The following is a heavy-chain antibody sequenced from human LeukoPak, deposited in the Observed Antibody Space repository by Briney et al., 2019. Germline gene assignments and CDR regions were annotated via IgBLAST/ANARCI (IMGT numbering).Heavy chain of an antibody. V-gene: IGHV4-61*02. J-gene: IGHJ6*03. CDR2: IYTSGST. CDR1: GGSISSGSYY. D-gene: IGHD2-15*01. Sequence: SQTLSLTCTVSGGSISSGSYYWSWIRQPAGKGLEWIGRIYTSGSTNYNPSLKSRVTISVDTSKNQFSLKLSSVTTADTAVYYCARERVVVSEYYYYYMDVWGKGTTVTVFS. CDR3: ARERVVVSEYYYYYMDV.